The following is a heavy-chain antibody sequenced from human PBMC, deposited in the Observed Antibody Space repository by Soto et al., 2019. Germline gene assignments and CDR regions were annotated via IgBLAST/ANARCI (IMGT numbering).Heavy chain of an antibody. D-gene: IGHD6-13*01. Sequence: LETLSLTCTVSAGSISSYYWSWIRQPPGKGLEWIGYIYYTGSTNYNPSLKSRVTISVDTSKNQFSLKLSSVTAADTAVYYCARHEPYSSTYNWFDPWGQGTLVTVSS. CDR3: ARHEPYSSTYNWFDP. CDR1: AGSISSYY. CDR2: IYYTGST. V-gene: IGHV4-59*01. J-gene: IGHJ5*02.